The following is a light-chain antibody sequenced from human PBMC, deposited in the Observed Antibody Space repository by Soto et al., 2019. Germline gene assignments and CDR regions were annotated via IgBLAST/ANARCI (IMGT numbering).Light chain of an antibody. Sequence: QSALTQPASVSGSPGQSITISCTGTSSDVGGYNYVSWYQQHPGKAPKLIIFEVTDRPSGISTRFSGSKSGNTASLTISGLQAEDEAHYYCSSHTSSSTLGVFGGGTQLTVL. V-gene: IGLV2-14*01. CDR1: SSDVGGYNY. J-gene: IGLJ2*01. CDR2: EVT. CDR3: SSHTSSSTLGV.